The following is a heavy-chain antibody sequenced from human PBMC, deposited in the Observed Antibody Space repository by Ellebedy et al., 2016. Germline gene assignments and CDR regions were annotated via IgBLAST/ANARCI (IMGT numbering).Heavy chain of an antibody. D-gene: IGHD5-18*01. CDR1: GGSFSGYY. Sequence: SETLSLXCAVYGGSFSGYYWSWIRQPPGKGLEWIGEINHSGSTNYNPSLKSRVTISVDTSTNQFSLKLSSVTAANTAVYYCASSGGGGDTAMVNIFDYWGQGTLVTVSS. CDR3: ASSGGGGDTAMVNIFDY. J-gene: IGHJ4*02. V-gene: IGHV4-34*01. CDR2: INHSGST.